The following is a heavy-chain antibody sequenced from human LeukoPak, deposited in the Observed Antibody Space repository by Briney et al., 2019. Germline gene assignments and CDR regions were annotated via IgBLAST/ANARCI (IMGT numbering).Heavy chain of an antibody. CDR1: GYRFTSNW. V-gene: IGHV5-51*01. J-gene: IGHJ4*02. CDR3: AYGKYYFDY. D-gene: IGHD3-16*01. Sequence: GESLKISCKGSGYRFTSNWIAWVRQMPGTGLEWMGIIYPGDSDTRYSPSFQGQVTISADKSISTAYLQWSSLRASDTAIYFCAYGKYYFDYWGQGTLVTVSS. CDR2: IYPGDSDT.